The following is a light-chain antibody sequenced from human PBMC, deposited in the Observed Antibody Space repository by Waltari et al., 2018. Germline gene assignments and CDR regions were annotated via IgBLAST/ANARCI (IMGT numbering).Light chain of an antibody. Sequence: EIVLTQSPGTLSLSPGERATLSCRASQSVRGTLAWYQQKPGQPPRLLIYAASTRATGIPDRFSGSGSGTDFSLTISRLEPEDFAVYYCQHYVSIPVTYGQGTKVEIK. J-gene: IGKJ1*01. V-gene: IGKV3-20*01. CDR1: QSVRGT. CDR2: AAS. CDR3: QHYVSIPVT.